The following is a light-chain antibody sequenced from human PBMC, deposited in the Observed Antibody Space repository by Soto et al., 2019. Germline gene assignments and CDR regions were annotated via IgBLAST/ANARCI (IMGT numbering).Light chain of an antibody. CDR1: QYTSSY. V-gene: IGKV1-9*01. J-gene: IGKJ2*01. Sequence: IQLTQSPSSLSASVGDRVTITCRASQYTSSYLAWYQQKPGTAPKLLIYAASYLQSGVPSRFSGSGSGTEFTLTISSLQPEDFATYYCQQVNNYPYTFGQGTKLEIK. CDR3: QQVNNYPYT. CDR2: AAS.